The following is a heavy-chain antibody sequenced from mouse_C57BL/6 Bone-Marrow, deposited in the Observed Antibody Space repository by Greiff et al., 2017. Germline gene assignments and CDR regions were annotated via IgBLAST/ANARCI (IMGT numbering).Heavy chain of an antibody. CDR3: AREGPLYCSRRYFDV. J-gene: IGHJ1*03. CDR2: IDPSDSYT. Sequence: QVQLQQPGAELVRPGTSVKLSCKASGYTFTSYWMHWVKQRPGQGLEWIGVIDPSDSYTNYNQKFKGKATLTVATSSSSAYMQLSSLTSEEAAVYYCAREGPLYCSRRYFDVWGTGTTVTGSS. D-gene: IGHD1-1*01. CDR1: GYTFTSYW. V-gene: IGHV1-59*01.